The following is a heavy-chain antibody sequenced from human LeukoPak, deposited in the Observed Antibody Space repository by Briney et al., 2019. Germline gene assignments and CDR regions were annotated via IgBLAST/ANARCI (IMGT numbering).Heavy chain of an antibody. CDR2: ISSSSSTI. CDR3: ADYYYGLDV. V-gene: IGHV3-48*03. CDR1: GFTFSNYE. Sequence: AGGSLRLSCAASGFTFSNYEMNWVRQAPGKGLEWVSYISSSSSTIYYADSVKGRFTISRDNAKNSLYLQMNSPRAEDTAVYYCADYYYGLDVWGQGTTVTVSS. J-gene: IGHJ6*02.